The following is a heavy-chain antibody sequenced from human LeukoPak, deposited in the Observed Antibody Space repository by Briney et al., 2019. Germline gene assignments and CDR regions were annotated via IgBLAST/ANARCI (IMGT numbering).Heavy chain of an antibody. CDR2: TSAYNGNT. D-gene: IGHD1-26*01. CDR3: ARAYSGSYLWWFDP. V-gene: IGHV1-18*01. Sequence: ASVKVSCKASGYTFTSYGISWVRQAPGQGLEWMGWTSAYNGNTNYAQKLQGRVTMTTDTSTSTAYMELRSLRSDDTAVYYCARAYSGSYLWWFDPWGQGTLVTVSS. CDR1: GYTFTSYG. J-gene: IGHJ5*02.